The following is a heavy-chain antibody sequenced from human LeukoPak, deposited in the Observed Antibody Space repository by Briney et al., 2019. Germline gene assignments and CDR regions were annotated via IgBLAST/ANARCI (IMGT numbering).Heavy chain of an antibody. Sequence: NPGGSLRLSCEASGFTFSDQYMSWIRQAPGKGLQGVSYISSSGKSIYYPDPVPGRSTISRDKGKSSLYLQMNSLRAEDAAVYYCATVYGSGSYCRDWGQGTLVTVSS. D-gene: IGHD3-10*01. J-gene: IGHJ4*02. V-gene: IGHV3-11*01. CDR2: ISSSGKSI. CDR3: ATVYGSGSYCRD. CDR1: GFTFSDQY.